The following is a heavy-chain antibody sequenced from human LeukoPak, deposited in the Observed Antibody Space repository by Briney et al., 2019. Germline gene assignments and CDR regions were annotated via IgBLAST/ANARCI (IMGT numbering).Heavy chain of an antibody. D-gene: IGHD6-19*01. CDR3: AKWLVPYYYGMDV. CDR2: ISSSSSTI. V-gene: IGHV3-48*04. Sequence: GGSLRLSCAASGFTFSSYSMNWVRQAPGRGLEWVSYISSSSSTIYYADSVKGRFTISRDNTKNSLYLQMNSLRAEDTAVYYCAKWLVPYYYGMDVWGQGTTVTVSS. CDR1: GFTFSSYS. J-gene: IGHJ6*02.